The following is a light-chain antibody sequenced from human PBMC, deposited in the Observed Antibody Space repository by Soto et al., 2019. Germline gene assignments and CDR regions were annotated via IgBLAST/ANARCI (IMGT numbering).Light chain of an antibody. J-gene: IGLJ1*01. CDR2: EVE. CDR1: SSDVGGYHY. V-gene: IGLV2-18*02. CDR3: SSYTSGSTLPWV. Sequence: QSALTQPPSASESPGQSVTISCTGTSSDVGGYHYVSWYQHHPGRPPKLLIYEVEKRPPGVPGRFSGSKSGNTASLTIFGLQLEDEAVYYCSSYTSGSTLPWVFGTGTKVTVL.